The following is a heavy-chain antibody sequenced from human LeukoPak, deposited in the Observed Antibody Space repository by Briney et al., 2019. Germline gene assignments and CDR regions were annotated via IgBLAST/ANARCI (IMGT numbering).Heavy chain of an antibody. V-gene: IGHV4-59*01. CDR2: IYYSGST. CDR3: ARAEYSSSWLGDYYYYYYMDV. J-gene: IGHJ6*03. D-gene: IGHD6-13*01. CDR1: GGSISSYY. Sequence: SETLSLTCTVSGGSISSYYWSWIRQPPGKGLEWIGYIYYSGSTNYNPSLKSRVTISVDTSKNQFSLKLSSVTAADTAVYYCARAEYSSSWLGDYYYYYYMDVWGKGTTVTVSS.